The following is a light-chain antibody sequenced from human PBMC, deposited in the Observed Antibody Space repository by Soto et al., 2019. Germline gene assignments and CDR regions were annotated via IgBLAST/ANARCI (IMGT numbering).Light chain of an antibody. CDR3: LQYNHYPLT. CDR2: KAS. Sequence: DIQMTQSPSTLSASVGDRVTLTCRARQSINSWLAWYQQRPGKGPKLLIHKASILEGGVPSRFSGSASGTEFTLTISSLQPDDFATYYCLQYNHYPLTFGGGTKVDIK. J-gene: IGKJ4*01. V-gene: IGKV1-5*03. CDR1: QSINSW.